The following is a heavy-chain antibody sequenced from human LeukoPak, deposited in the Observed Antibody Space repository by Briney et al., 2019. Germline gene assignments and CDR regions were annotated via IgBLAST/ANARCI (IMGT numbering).Heavy chain of an antibody. J-gene: IGHJ4*02. Sequence: KPGGSLRLSCAASGFTFSNAWMSWVRQAPGKGLEWVGRIKSKSDGGTTDYAAPVKGRFAISRDDSKNTLYLQMNSLKTEDTAVYYSTTDLTAAVFGESVDYWGQGTLVTVSS. V-gene: IGHV3-15*01. CDR3: TTDLTAAVFGESVDY. D-gene: IGHD3-10*02. CDR2: IKSKSDGGTT. CDR1: GFTFSNAW.